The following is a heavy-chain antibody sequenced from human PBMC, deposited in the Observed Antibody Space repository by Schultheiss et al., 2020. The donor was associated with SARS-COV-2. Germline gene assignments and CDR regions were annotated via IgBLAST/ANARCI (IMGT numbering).Heavy chain of an antibody. V-gene: IGHV3-21*01. Sequence: GGSLRLSCSDSGFTLGRYSMNWIRQAPGKGLEWVSAITSNSAYIYYADSVKGRFTISRDNDKNSLYLQMNSLRAEDTAVYYCATLGGGLTAANYYSDHWGQGTLVTVSS. CDR2: ITSNSAYI. CDR3: ATLGGGLTAANYYSDH. J-gene: IGHJ4*02. D-gene: IGHD2-21*02. CDR1: GFTLGRYS.